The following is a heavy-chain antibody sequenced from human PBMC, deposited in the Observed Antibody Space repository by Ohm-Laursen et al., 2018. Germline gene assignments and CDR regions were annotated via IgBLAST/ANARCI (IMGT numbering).Heavy chain of an antibody. V-gene: IGHV1-8*01. CDR3: ARVKHGRARSGWYQDPRDAFDI. Sequence: ASVKVSCKASGYTFTSYDINWVRQATGQGLEWMGWMNPNSGNTGYAQKFQGRVTMTRNTSISTAYMELSSLRSEDTAVYYCARVKHGRARSGWYQDPRDAFDIWGQGTMVTVSS. CDR2: MNPNSGNT. J-gene: IGHJ3*02. D-gene: IGHD6-19*01. CDR1: GYTFTSYD.